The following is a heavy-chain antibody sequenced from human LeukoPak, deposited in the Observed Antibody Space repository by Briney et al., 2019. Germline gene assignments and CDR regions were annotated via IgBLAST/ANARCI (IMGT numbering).Heavy chain of an antibody. V-gene: IGHV1-69*05. CDR1: GGTFSSYA. CDR3: ARAKSEGYYMDV. D-gene: IGHD3-3*01. CDR2: IIPIFGTA. Sequence: SVKVSCKASGGTFSSYAISWVRRAPGQGLEWMGGIIPIFGTANYAQKFQGRVTITTDESTSTAYMELSSLRSEDTAVYYCARAKSEGYYMDVWGKGTTVTVSS. J-gene: IGHJ6*03.